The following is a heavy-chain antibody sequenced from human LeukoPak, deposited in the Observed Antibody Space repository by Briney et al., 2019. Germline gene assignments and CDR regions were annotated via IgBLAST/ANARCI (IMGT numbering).Heavy chain of an antibody. CDR3: ARSPTYGGYPANFDY. J-gene: IGHJ4*02. CDR1: GGSISSYY. D-gene: IGHD5-12*01. V-gene: IGHV4-59*01. CDR2: IYYSGST. Sequence: SETLSLTCTVSGGSISSYYWSWIRQPPGKGLEWIGYIYYSGSTNYNPSLKSRVTISVDTSKNQFSLKLSSVTVADTAVYYCARSPTYGGYPANFDYWGQGTLVTDSS.